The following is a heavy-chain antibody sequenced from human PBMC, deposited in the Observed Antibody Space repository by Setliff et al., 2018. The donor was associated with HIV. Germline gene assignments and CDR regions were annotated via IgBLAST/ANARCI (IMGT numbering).Heavy chain of an antibody. CDR2: IYYSGIT. CDR3: ARLETYYYDSSGSTGWYFDL. J-gene: IGHJ2*01. V-gene: IGHV4-31*03. CDR1: GGSISSGGYY. D-gene: IGHD3-22*01. Sequence: PSETLSLTCTVSGGSISSGGYYWSWIRQHPGKGLEWIGYIYYSGITYYNPSLKSRVTISVDTSKIQFSLKLSSVTAADTAVYYCARLETYYYDSSGSTGWYFDLWGRGTLVTVSS.